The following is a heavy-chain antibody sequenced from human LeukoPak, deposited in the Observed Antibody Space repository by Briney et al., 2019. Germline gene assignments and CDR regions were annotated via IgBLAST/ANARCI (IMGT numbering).Heavy chain of an antibody. D-gene: IGHD2-15*01. CDR3: ASTYCSGGSCYSEAFDY. J-gene: IGHJ4*02. CDR2: ISGSGGST. V-gene: IGHV3-23*01. Sequence: GGSLRLSCVASGFTFSSYAMSWVRQAPGKGLEWVSAISGSGGSTYYADSVKGRFTISRDNSKNTLYLQMNSLRAEDTAVYYCASTYCSGGSCYSEAFDYWGQGTLVTVSS. CDR1: GFTFSSYA.